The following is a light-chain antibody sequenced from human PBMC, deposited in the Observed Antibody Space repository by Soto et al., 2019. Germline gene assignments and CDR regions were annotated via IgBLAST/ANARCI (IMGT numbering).Light chain of an antibody. Sequence: QSALTQPASVSGSPGQSITISCTGTSSDVGGYNYVSWYQQHPGKAPKLMIYEVSNRPSGVSNRFSGSKSGNTASLTISGLQAEDEAVYYCSSYTSSSTYVVFGGGTKLTVL. CDR3: SSYTSSSTYVV. V-gene: IGLV2-14*01. CDR2: EVS. J-gene: IGLJ2*01. CDR1: SSDVGGYNY.